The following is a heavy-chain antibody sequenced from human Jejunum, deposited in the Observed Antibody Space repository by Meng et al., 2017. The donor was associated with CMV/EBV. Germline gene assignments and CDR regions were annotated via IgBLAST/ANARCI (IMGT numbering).Heavy chain of an antibody. CDR2: IHDSGST. CDR1: GGSISSGGYY. V-gene: IGHV4-31*03. D-gene: IGHD3-10*01. CDR3: ARASYGSGSPLGESWFDP. J-gene: IGHJ5*02. Sequence: AHRHEAGPGRVKPSQTLSLTCTVSGGSISSGGYYWSWIRQHPGKGLEWIGYIHDSGSTYYNPSLKSRVTISADTSKNQFSLKLSSVTAADTAVYYCARASYGSGSPLGESWFDPWGQGTLVTVSS.